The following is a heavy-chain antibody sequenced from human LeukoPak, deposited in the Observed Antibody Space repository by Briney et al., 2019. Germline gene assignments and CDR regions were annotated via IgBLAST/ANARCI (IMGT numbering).Heavy chain of an antibody. Sequence: SETLSLTCAVYGGSFSGYYWSWIRQPPGKGLEWIGEINHSGSTNYNPSLKSRVTISVDTSKNQFSLKLSSVIAADTAVYYCARESSYGSYGMDVWGQGTTVTVSS. CDR3: ARESSYGSYGMDV. CDR1: GGSFSGYY. J-gene: IGHJ6*02. D-gene: IGHD5-18*01. V-gene: IGHV4-34*01. CDR2: INHSGST.